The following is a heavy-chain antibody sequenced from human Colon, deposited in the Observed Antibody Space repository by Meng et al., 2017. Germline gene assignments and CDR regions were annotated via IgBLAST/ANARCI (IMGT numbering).Heavy chain of an antibody. Sequence: GGSLRLSCAASGFTFSSVWMSWVRQAPGKGLEWVGRIISNTYGGTTDYAAPVKGRFSISRDDSKNTLYLQMNSLKTEDTAVYYCISGYCSSTSCYSWGQGTRVTVSS. D-gene: IGHD2-2*01. CDR2: IISNTYGGTT. CDR1: GFTFSSVW. V-gene: IGHV3-15*01. J-gene: IGHJ4*02. CDR3: ISGYCSSTSCYS.